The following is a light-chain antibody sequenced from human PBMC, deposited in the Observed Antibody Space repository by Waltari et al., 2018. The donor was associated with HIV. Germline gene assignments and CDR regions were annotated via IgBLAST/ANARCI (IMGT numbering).Light chain of an antibody. V-gene: IGKV3-15*01. CDR3: QQYNNWPPWT. J-gene: IGKJ1*01. CDR2: GAS. Sequence: EIVMTQSPATLSVSPAERATLSCRASQSVSSNLAWYQQKTGQAPRLLIYGASTRATGIPARFSGSGSGTYFTLTISSLQSEDFAVYYCQQYNNWPPWTFGQGTKVEIK. CDR1: QSVSSN.